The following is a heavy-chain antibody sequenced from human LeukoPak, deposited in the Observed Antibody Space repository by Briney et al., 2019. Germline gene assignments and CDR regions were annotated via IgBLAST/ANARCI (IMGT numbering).Heavy chain of an antibody. CDR1: GFTFKNAW. CDR3: ARDLSGDYYDSSGYLNY. Sequence: GGSLRLSCAGAGFTFKNAWMSWVRQAPGKGLEWVGLIRSNTDGGTTDYAAPVKGRFTISRDNAKNTLYLQMNSLRAEDTAVYYCARDLSGDYYDSSGYLNYWGQGTLVTVSS. D-gene: IGHD3-22*01. J-gene: IGHJ4*02. V-gene: IGHV3-15*05. CDR2: IRSNTDGGTT.